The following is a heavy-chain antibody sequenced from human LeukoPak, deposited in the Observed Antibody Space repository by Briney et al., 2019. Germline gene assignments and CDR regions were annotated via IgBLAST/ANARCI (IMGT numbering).Heavy chain of an antibody. V-gene: IGHV4-39*01. CDR1: GGSISSSSYY. CDR3: ARRSGYSYPGAFDI. CDR2: IYYSGST. D-gene: IGHD5-18*01. J-gene: IGHJ3*02. Sequence: SETLSLTCTVSGGSISSSSYYWGWIRQPPGKGLEWIGSIYYSGSTYYNPSLKSRVTISVDTSKNQFSLKLSSVTAADTAVYYCARRSGYSYPGAFDIWGQGTMVTVSS.